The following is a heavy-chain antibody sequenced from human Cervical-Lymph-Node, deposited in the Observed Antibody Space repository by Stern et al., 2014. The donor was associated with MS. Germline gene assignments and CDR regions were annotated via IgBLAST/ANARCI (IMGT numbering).Heavy chain of an antibody. D-gene: IGHD1-26*01. Sequence: VQLVQSGAEVKKPGASVTVSCRTSGYTFIDYYIHWVRQAPGQGLEWMGIINLSDGATTYAQKFQGRVTMTRDTSTTTAYMQLGSLTSEDTAVFFCAREGADNDAFDVWGQGTMVTVSS. J-gene: IGHJ3*01. CDR1: GYTFIDYY. CDR2: INLSDGAT. CDR3: AREGADNDAFDV. V-gene: IGHV1-46*03.